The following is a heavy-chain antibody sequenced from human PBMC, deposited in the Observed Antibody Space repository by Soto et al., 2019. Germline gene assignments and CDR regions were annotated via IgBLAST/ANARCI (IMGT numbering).Heavy chain of an antibody. CDR3: ARGSHSTTWYGGQFDY. CDR1: GFTFSSYT. CDR2: VSSSSTYI. J-gene: IGHJ4*02. V-gene: IGHV3-21*01. Sequence: GGSLRLSCAASGFTFSSYTMNWVRQAPGKGLEWVSSVSSSSTYIYYADSVKGRFTISRDNAKNSLYLQMNSLRAEDTAIYYCARGSHSTTWYGGQFDYWGQGTLVTVSS. D-gene: IGHD6-13*01.